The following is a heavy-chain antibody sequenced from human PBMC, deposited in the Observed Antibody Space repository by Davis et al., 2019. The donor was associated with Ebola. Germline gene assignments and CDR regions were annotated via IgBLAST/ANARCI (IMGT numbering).Heavy chain of an antibody. CDR3: AREGIEVSDYFDY. Sequence: HTGGSLRLSCAASEFTFSYYSMHWVRQAPGKGLVWVSRINRDGSSTSYADSVKGRFTISRDNAKKTMFLQMNSLRAEDTAVYYCAREGIEVSDYFDYWGQGTLVTVSS. D-gene: IGHD1-26*01. J-gene: IGHJ4*02. CDR2: INRDGSST. CDR1: EFTFSYYS. V-gene: IGHV3-74*01.